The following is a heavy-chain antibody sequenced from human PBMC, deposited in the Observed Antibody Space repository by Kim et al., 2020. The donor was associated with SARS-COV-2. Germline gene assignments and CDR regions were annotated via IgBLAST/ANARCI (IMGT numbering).Heavy chain of an antibody. J-gene: IGHJ5*02. V-gene: IGHV1-8*01. Sequence: QKFQGRVTMTRNTSISTAYMELSSMRSEDTAVYYCARGSVVPAALNWFDPWGQGTLVTVSS. D-gene: IGHD2-2*01. CDR3: ARGSVVPAALNWFDP.